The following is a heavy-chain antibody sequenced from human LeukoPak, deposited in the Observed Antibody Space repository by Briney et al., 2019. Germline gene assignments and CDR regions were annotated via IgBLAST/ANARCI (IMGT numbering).Heavy chain of an antibody. Sequence: NHGESLKISCQGFGYSFTNYSIGWVRQMPGKGMEWMGLIFPGDSRIRNNPSFQGQLALSVGTSISPAYLQWGSLKASDSAMYYCAFRDLTSTRSLPWGQGTLVTVSS. CDR1: GYSFTNYS. CDR2: IFPGDSRI. V-gene: IGHV5-51*01. J-gene: IGHJ5*02. D-gene: IGHD2-2*01. CDR3: AFRDLTSTRSLP.